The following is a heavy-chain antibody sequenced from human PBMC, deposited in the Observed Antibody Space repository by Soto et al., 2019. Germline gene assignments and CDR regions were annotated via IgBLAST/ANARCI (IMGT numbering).Heavy chain of an antibody. D-gene: IGHD3-10*01. Sequence: GESLKISCKGSGYSFTSYWIGWVRQMPGKGLEWMGIIYPGDSDTRYSPSFQGQVTISADKSISTAYLQWSSLKASDTAMYYCARHPTGVWFGESNNGERNDWGQGTPVTVSS. J-gene: IGHJ4*02. V-gene: IGHV5-51*01. CDR1: GYSFTSYW. CDR3: ARHPTGVWFGESNNGERND. CDR2: IYPGDSDT.